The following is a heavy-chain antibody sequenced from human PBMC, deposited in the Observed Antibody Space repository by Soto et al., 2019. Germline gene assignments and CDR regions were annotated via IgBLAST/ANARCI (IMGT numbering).Heavy chain of an antibody. Sequence: SETLSLTCTVSGGSISSGDDYWSWIRQPPGKGLEWIGYIYHSGSTNYNPSLKSRVTISVDKSKNQFSLKLSSVTAADTAVYYFSREPITMVRGVYYYGMDVWGQGTTVTLSS. V-gene: IGHV4-30-4*01. J-gene: IGHJ6*02. CDR3: SREPITMVRGVYYYGMDV. CDR1: GGSISSGDDY. CDR2: IYHSGST. D-gene: IGHD3-10*01.